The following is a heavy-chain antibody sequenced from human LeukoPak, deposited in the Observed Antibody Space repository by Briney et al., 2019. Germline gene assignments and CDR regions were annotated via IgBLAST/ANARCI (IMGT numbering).Heavy chain of an antibody. V-gene: IGHV1-18*01. CDR2: ISAYNGNT. J-gene: IGHJ4*02. D-gene: IGHD5-24*01. Sequence: ASVKVTCKASGYTFTSYGISWVRQAPGQGLEWMGWISAYNGNTNYAQKLQGRVTMTTDTSTSTAYMELRSLRSDDTAVYYCAIGLQRPWSVGYWGQGTLVTVSS. CDR1: GYTFTSYG. CDR3: AIGLQRPWSVGY.